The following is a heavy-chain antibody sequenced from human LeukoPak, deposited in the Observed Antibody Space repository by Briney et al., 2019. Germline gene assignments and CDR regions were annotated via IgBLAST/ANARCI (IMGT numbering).Heavy chain of an antibody. D-gene: IGHD2-15*01. V-gene: IGHV1-24*01. J-gene: IGHJ4*02. CDR2: FYPEDGET. Sequence: ASVKVSCKVSGYTLTELSMHWVRQAPGKGLEWMGGFYPEDGETIYAQKFQGRVTMTEDTSTDTAYMELSSLRSEYTAVYYCATGVVAATRFDYWGQGTLVTVSS. CDR1: GYTLTELS. CDR3: ATGVVAATRFDY.